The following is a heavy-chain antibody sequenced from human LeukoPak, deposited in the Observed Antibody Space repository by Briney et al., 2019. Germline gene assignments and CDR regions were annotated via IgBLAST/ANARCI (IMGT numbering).Heavy chain of an antibody. D-gene: IGHD5-24*01. CDR2: IDWDADK. J-gene: IGHJ4*02. CDR1: GFSLNARGMC. CDR3: ARIRYGDDYNYEGVAFDS. V-gene: IGHV2-70*20. Sequence: SGPTLVNPTQTLTLTCTISGFSLNARGMCVGWVRQPPGKALEWLALIDWDADKFYRPSLESRLTISRDNSKNQVVLAMTNVDPVDTATYYCARIRYGDDYNYEGVAFDSWGQGTLVTVSS.